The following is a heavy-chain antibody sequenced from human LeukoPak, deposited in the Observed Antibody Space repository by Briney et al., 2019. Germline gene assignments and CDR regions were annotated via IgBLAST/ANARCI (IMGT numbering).Heavy chain of an antibody. Sequence: SETLSLTCTVSGGSISSYYWSWIRQPPGKGLEWIGYIYYSGSTNYNPSLKSRVTISVDTSKNQFSLKLSSVTAADTAVYYCARDRGYDILTGYYYYIDVWGKGTTVTLSS. J-gene: IGHJ6*03. CDR3: ARDRGYDILTGYYYYIDV. D-gene: IGHD3-9*01. CDR2: IYYSGST. V-gene: IGHV4-59*01. CDR1: GGSISSYY.